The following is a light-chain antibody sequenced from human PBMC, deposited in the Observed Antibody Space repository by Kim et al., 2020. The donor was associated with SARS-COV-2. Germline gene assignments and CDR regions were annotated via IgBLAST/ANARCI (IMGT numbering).Light chain of an antibody. J-gene: IGKJ2*01. V-gene: IGKV1-5*01. CDR2: DTS. CDR1: ESTSSW. Sequence: DIQMTQSPATLSASVGDRVTITCRASESTSSWLAWYQQKPGTAPKVLIYDTSTLESGVPSRFSGSGTGTFFTLTISSLQPGDSATYYCQQYQASPYTFGQGTKLEI. CDR3: QQYQASPYT.